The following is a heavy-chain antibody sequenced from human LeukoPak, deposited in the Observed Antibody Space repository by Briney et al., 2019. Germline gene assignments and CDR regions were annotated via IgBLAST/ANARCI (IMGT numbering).Heavy chain of an antibody. CDR1: GFTLRIYD. D-gene: IGHD3-22*01. Sequence: GGPLRLPCAASGFTLRIYDMSWLPQAPGKGREWVSAISGSGGSTYYADSVKGRFTISRDNSKNSLYLQMNSLRAQDTAVYYCARDLDRIVVVPHYFDYWGEGTLVTVSS. J-gene: IGHJ4*02. CDR2: ISGSGGST. CDR3: ARDLDRIVVVPHYFDY. V-gene: IGHV3-23*01.